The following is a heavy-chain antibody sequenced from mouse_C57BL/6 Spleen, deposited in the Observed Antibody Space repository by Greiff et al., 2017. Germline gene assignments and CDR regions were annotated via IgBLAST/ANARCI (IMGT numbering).Heavy chain of an antibody. D-gene: IGHD1-1*01. Sequence: EVKLMESGEGLVKPGGSLKLSCAASGFTFSSYAMSWVRQTPEKRLEWVAYISSGGDYIYYAATVKGRFTISRDNARNTLYLQMSSLKSDDTAMYYCRRDLCGSSHWFAYWGQGTLVTVSA. CDR3: RRDLCGSSHWFAY. CDR2: ISSGGDYI. J-gene: IGHJ3*01. CDR1: GFTFSSYA. V-gene: IGHV5-9-1*02.